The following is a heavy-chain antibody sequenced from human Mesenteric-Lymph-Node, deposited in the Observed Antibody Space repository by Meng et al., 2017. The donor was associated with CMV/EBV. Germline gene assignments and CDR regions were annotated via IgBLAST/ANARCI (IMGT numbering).Heavy chain of an antibody. CDR2: IYYSGST. CDR1: GGSVSSGVYY. CDR3: ARDDGHFDY. J-gene: IGHJ4*02. Sequence: LTCTVSGGSVSSGVYYWSWIRQPPGKGLEWIGYIYYSGSTNYNPSLKSRVTISVDTSKNQFSLKLSSVTAADTAVYYCARDDGHFDYWGQGTLVTVSS. V-gene: IGHV4-61*08.